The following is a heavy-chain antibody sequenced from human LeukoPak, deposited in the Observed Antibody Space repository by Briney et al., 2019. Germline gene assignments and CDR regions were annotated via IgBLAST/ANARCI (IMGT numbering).Heavy chain of an antibody. D-gene: IGHD1/OR15-1a*01. V-gene: IGHV4-4*02. J-gene: IGHJ6*02. CDR1: IGSISSSKW. CDR3: ARQKWEQQGRDYYFNGLDV. CDR2: IYLYGTT. Sequence: SETLSLTCSVSIGSISSSKWWSWVRQSPVKGLEWIGEIYLYGTTNYNPSFTSRVTMSVDRSRNQFSLKLTSVTAADTAVYYCARQKWEQQGRDYYFNGLDVWGPGTTVIASS.